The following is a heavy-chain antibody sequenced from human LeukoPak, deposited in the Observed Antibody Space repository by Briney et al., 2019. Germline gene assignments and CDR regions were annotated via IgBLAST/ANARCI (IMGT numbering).Heavy chain of an antibody. D-gene: IGHD3-3*01. CDR1: GGSIRSYC. V-gene: IGHV4-4*09. J-gene: IGHJ5*02. CDR3: ATSYDAKTAPYDL. CDR2: IYTSGTT. Sequence: SETLSLTCTVSGGSIRSYCWNWVRQPPGKGLEWIGYIYTSGTTDYNPSLKSRVTMSVDTSKNQLSMELRFLTAADTAVYYCATSYDAKTAPYDLWGQGTLVTVSS.